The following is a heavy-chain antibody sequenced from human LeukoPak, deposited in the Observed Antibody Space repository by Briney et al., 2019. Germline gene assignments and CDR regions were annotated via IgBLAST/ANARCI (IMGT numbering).Heavy chain of an antibody. CDR3: ESQGYSSSWRGNWFDP. CDR2: IIPIFGTA. CDR1: GGTFSSYA. J-gene: IGHJ5*02. D-gene: IGHD6-13*01. V-gene: IGHV1-69*05. Sequence: GASVKVSCKASGGTFSSYAISWVRQAPGQGLEWMGGIIPIFGTANYAQKFQGRVTITTDESTSTAYMELSSLRSEDTAVYYCESQGYSSSWRGNWFDPWGQGTLVTVSS.